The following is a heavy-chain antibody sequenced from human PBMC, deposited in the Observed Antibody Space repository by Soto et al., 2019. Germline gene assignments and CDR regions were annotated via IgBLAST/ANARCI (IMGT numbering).Heavy chain of an antibody. CDR1: GGTLSSYA. CDR3: ASSVAKYYYYGMDV. CDR2: IIPIFGTA. Sequence: QVQLVQSGAEVKKPGSSVKVSWKASGGTLSSYAISWVRQAPGQGLEWMGGIIPIFGTANYAQKFQGRVTITADESTCTAYMELSSLRSEDTAVYYCASSVAKYYYYGMDVWGQGTTVTVSS. J-gene: IGHJ6*02. V-gene: IGHV1-69*12. D-gene: IGHD5-12*01.